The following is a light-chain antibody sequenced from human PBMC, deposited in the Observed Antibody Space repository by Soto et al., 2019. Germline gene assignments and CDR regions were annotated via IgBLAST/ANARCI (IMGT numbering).Light chain of an antibody. V-gene: IGKV3-20*01. CDR2: VTS. CDR1: QTVNSDY. CDR3: HQFGYSPRT. J-gene: IGKJ1*01. Sequence: EIVLTQSPGTLSLSPGETATLSCRASQTVNSDYLAWFQQRPGQAPRLLIFVTSRRATDIPARFSGSGSGKDFTLAIRRLEPEDFEVYYCHQFGYSPRTFGQGTKVE.